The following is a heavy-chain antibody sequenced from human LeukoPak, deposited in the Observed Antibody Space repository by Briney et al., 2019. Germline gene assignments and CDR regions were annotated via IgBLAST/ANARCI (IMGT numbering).Heavy chain of an antibody. CDR2: IFQSGNT. Sequence: SETLSLTCTVSGDSISSYYWNWIRQPAAKGLDWVGFIFQSGNTNSNPYFKSRVTMSLDTSKNQFSLTMTSVTAADTAVYYCARERAFGVGRGIIANAFDIWGQGTMVTVSS. CDR3: ARERAFGVGRGIIANAFDI. V-gene: IGHV4-59*01. CDR1: GDSISSYY. D-gene: IGHD3-10*01. J-gene: IGHJ3*02.